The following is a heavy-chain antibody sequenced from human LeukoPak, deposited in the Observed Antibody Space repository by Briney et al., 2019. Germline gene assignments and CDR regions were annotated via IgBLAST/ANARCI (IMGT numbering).Heavy chain of an antibody. CDR3: VSGMRGVANWFDP. J-gene: IGHJ5*02. CDR2: IYYSGST. Sequence: SETLSLTCTVSGGSISSYYWSCIRQPPGKGLEWIGYIYYSGSTNYNPSLKSRVTISVDTSKNQFSLKLTSVTAADTAVYYCVSGMRGVANWFDPWGQGTLVTVSS. V-gene: IGHV4-59*01. CDR1: GGSISSYY. D-gene: IGHD2-15*01.